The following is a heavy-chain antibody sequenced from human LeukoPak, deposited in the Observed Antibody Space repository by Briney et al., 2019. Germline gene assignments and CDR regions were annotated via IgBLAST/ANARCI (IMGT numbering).Heavy chain of an antibody. CDR2: IRYDGSNK. CDR1: GFTFSSYG. V-gene: IGHV3-30*02. D-gene: IGHD2-15*01. Sequence: PGESLRLSCAVSGFTFSSYGMHWVRQAPGKGLEWVAFIRYDGSNKYYADSVKGRFTISRDNSKNTLYLKMNSLRAEDTAVYYCAKDRGRYCSGGSCYSTHYFDYWGQGTLVTVSS. J-gene: IGHJ4*02. CDR3: AKDRGRYCSGGSCYSTHYFDY.